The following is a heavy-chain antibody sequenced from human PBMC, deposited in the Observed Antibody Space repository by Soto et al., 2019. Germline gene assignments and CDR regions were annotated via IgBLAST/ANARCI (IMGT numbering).Heavy chain of an antibody. J-gene: IGHJ4*02. CDR3: ARDRDIFNWPNFDY. CDR1: GGTFSIYT. Sequence: QVQLVQSGSEVKKPGSSVKVSCKASGGTFSIYTISWVRQAPGQGLEWMGRVIPIFDVTSYAQRFQGRVTITADKSTTTAYMELSSLRSEDTAVYYSARDRDIFNWPNFDYWGQGTLVTVSS. D-gene: IGHD1-1*01. V-gene: IGHV1-69*02. CDR2: VIPIFDVT.